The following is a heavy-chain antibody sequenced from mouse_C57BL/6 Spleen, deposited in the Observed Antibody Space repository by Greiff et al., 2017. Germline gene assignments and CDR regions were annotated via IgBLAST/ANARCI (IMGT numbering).Heavy chain of an antibody. Sequence: EVKLVESGGGLVQPGGSLSLSCAASGFTFTDYYMSWVRQPPGKALEWLGFIRNKANGYTTEYSASVKGRFTISSDNSQSILYLQMNALRAEDSATYYCARCYYSNLDYWGQGTTLTVSS. D-gene: IGHD2-5*01. CDR1: GFTFTDYY. CDR3: ARCYYSNLDY. V-gene: IGHV7-3*01. J-gene: IGHJ2*01. CDR2: IRNKANGYTT.